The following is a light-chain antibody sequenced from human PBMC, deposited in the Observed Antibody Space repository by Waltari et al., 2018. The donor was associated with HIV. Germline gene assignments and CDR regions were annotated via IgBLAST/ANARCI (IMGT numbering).Light chain of an antibody. V-gene: IGKV3-15*01. CDR3: QQDSDWPPGFT. Sequence: ETVMTQSPATLSVSPDERAILSCRASQSVGTSVAWYQQRPGQAPRLLISAASTRATGGPARFSGSGSGTEFTLTISSLQSEDFVVYYCQQDSDWPPGFTFGQGTKLDIK. CDR2: AAS. CDR1: QSVGTS. J-gene: IGKJ2*01.